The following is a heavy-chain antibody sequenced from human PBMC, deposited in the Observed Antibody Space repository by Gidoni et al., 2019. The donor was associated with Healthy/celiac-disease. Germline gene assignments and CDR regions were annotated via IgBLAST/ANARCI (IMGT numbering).Heavy chain of an antibody. CDR2: LIPIFGTA. J-gene: IGHJ3*02. CDR1: GGTFSSYA. V-gene: IGHV1-69*01. CDR3: ARRAVAGPPMSSFDI. Sequence: QVQLVQSGAEVKKPGSSVKVSCQASGGTFSSYAISWVRQAPGQGLEWMGGLIPIFGTANYAQKFQGRVTITADESTSTAYMELSSLRSEDTAVYYCARRAVAGPPMSSFDIWGQGTMVTVSS. D-gene: IGHD6-19*01.